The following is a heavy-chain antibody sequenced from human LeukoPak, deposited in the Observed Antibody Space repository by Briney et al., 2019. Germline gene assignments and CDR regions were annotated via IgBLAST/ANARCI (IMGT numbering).Heavy chain of an antibody. D-gene: IGHD1-26*01. CDR2: TYYSGST. V-gene: IGHV4-59*01. J-gene: IGHJ4*02. Sequence: SETLSLTCTVSGSSISPYYWSWIRQPPGKGLEWIGYTYYSGSTNYNPSLKSRVTISVDTSKNQFSLKLTSMTAADTAVYYCARGATSDHWGQGTLVTVSS. CDR3: ARGATSDH. CDR1: GSSISPYY.